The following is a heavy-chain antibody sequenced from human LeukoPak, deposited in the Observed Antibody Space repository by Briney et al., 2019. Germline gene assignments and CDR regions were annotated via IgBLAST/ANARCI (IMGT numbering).Heavy chain of an antibody. J-gene: IGHJ6*03. CDR1: GGSISSYY. CDR3: ARYSSSWYGHYMDV. D-gene: IGHD6-13*01. Sequence: PSETLSLTCTVSGGSISSYYWSWIRQPPGKGLEWIGYIYYSGSTNYNPSLKSRVTISVDTSKNRFSLKLSSVTAADTAVYYCARYSSSWYGHYMDVWGKGTTVTISS. V-gene: IGHV4-59*01. CDR2: IYYSGST.